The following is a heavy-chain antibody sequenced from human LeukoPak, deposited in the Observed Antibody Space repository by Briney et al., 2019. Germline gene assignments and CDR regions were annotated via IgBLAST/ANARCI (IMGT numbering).Heavy chain of an antibody. CDR3: ARESGCSSTSCLLAAFDI. J-gene: IGHJ3*02. CDR1: GGSISSYY. Sequence: SETLSLTCTVSGGSISSYYWSWIRQPPGKGLEWIGYIYYSGSTNYNPSLKSRVTISVDTSKNQFSLKLSSVTAADTAVYYCARESGCSSTSCLLAAFDIWGQGTMVTVSS. CDR2: IYYSGST. V-gene: IGHV4-59*01. D-gene: IGHD2-2*01.